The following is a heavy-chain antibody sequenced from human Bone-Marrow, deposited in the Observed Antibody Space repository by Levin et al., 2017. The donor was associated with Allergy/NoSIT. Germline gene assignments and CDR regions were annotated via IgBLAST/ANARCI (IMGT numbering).Heavy chain of an antibody. Sequence: PGESLKISCEVSGFNFRISEMNWVRQAPGKGLEWVSFISDTGSSTYYAESVKGRFTISRDNAKNSLSLQMSSVRADDTGVYYCARINLNEDGGGYYVDFWGQGTVVTVSS. V-gene: IGHV3-48*03. D-gene: IGHD3-22*01. CDR1: GFNFRISE. J-gene: IGHJ4*02. CDR3: ARINLNEDGGGYYVDF. CDR2: ISDTGSST.